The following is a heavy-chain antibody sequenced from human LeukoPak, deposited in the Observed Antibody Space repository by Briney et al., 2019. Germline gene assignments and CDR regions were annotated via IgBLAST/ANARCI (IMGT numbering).Heavy chain of an antibody. V-gene: IGHV4-34*01. CDR1: GGSFSGYY. J-gene: IGHJ4*02. Sequence: SETLSLTCAVYGGSFSGYYWSWIRQPPGKGLEWIGEINHSGSTNYNPSLKSRVTISVDTSKNQFSLKLSSVTAADTAVYYCASRYCSSTSCYTPFDYWGQGTLVTVSS. CDR3: ASRYCSSTSCYTPFDY. D-gene: IGHD2-2*02. CDR2: INHSGST.